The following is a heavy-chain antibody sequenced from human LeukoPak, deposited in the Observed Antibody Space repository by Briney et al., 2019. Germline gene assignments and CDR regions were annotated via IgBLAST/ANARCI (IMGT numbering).Heavy chain of an antibody. Sequence: PGGSLRLSCAASGFTFSGYGMHWVRQAPGKGLEWVAVIWYDGSNKFYAGSVKGRFTISRDNSKNTLYLQMNNLRAEDTAVYYCARGPRGVGEMKTYYFDQWGQGTLVTVSS. CDR1: GFTFSGYG. D-gene: IGHD3-16*01. CDR3: ARGPRGVGEMKTYYFDQ. J-gene: IGHJ4*02. V-gene: IGHV3-33*01. CDR2: IWYDGSNK.